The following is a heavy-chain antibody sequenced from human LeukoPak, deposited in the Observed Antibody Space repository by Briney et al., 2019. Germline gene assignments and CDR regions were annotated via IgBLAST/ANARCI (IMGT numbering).Heavy chain of an antibody. D-gene: IGHD3-16*01. CDR2: IWYDGSNK. Sequence: PGGSLRLSCAASGLTFSSYGMHWVRQPPGKGLEWVAVIWYDGSNKYYADSVKGRFTISRDNSKTTLYLQMNSLRAEDTAVYYCAKDSSPLRSLDWAINYRLPRAGYMDVWGKGTTVTVSS. CDR1: GLTFSSYG. CDR3: AKDSSPLRSLDWAINYRLPRAGYMDV. V-gene: IGHV3-33*06. J-gene: IGHJ6*03.